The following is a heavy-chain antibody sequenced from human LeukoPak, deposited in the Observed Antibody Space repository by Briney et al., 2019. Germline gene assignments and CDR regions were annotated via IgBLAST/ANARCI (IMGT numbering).Heavy chain of an antibody. Sequence: SETLSLTCTVSGGSISSYYWNWIRQPPGKGLEGIGYIYYSGSTNYNPSLKSRVTISVDTSKNQFSLKLSSVTAADTAVYYCARTRGYYDSSGYYAFDIWGQGTMVTVSS. CDR1: GGSISSYY. CDR2: IYYSGST. J-gene: IGHJ3*02. V-gene: IGHV4-59*12. D-gene: IGHD3-22*01. CDR3: ARTRGYYDSSGYYAFDI.